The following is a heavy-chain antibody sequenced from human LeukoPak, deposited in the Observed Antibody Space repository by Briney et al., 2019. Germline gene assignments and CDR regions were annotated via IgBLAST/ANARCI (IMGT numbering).Heavy chain of an antibody. CDR1: GFTFSTYG. CDR3: VRVRTVTSDS. D-gene: IGHD4-17*01. V-gene: IGHV3-33*01. J-gene: IGHJ4*02. Sequence: PGGSLSLSRAASGFTFSTYGMHWVRQAPGKGLEWVALVWSDGNGKFYADSVKGRFTISRDNSKNTLYMQMNSLRAEDTAVSYCVRVRTVTSDSWGQGTLVTVSS. CDR2: VWSDGNGK.